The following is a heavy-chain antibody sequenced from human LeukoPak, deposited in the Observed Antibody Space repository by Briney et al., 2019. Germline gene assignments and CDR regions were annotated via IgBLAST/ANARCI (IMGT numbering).Heavy chain of an antibody. CDR2: IRYDGSNK. V-gene: IGHV3-30*02. D-gene: IGHD6-13*01. J-gene: IGHJ4*02. CDR1: GFTFSSYG. Sequence: PGGSLRLSCAASGFTFSSYGMHWVRQAPGKGLEWVAFIRYDGSNKYYADSVKGRFTISRDNSKNTLYLQMNSLRAEDTAVYYCAKIGDSSSWYLDYWGQGTLVTVSS. CDR3: AKIGDSSSWYLDY.